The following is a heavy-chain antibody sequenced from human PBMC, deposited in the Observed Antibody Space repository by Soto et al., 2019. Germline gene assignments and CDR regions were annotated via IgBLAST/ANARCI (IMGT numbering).Heavy chain of an antibody. CDR1: GGSISSYY. Sequence: QVQLQESGPGLVTPSETLSLTCTVSGGSISSYYWSWIRQPPGKGLEWIGYIYYSGSTNYNPSPERATISIDTSTIQFSLALSSVTAADTAVYYCARRYGGAFDIWGQGTMVTVSS. CDR2: IYYSGST. V-gene: IGHV4-59*08. J-gene: IGHJ3*02. CDR3: ARRYGGAFDI. D-gene: IGHD3-10*01.